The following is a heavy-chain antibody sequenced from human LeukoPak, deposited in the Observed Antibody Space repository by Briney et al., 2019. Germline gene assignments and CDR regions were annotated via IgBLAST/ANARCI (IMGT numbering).Heavy chain of an antibody. CDR2: IIPIFGTA. D-gene: IGHD4-11*01. J-gene: IGHJ5*02. CDR3: ARDNYGFDP. V-gene: IGHV1-46*01. CDR1: GYTFTSYY. Sequence: ASVKVSCKASGYTFTSYYMHWVRQAPGQGLEWMGGIIPIFGTANYAQKFQGRVTMTRDMSTSTVYMELSSLRSEDTAVYYCARDNYGFDPWGQGTLVTVSS.